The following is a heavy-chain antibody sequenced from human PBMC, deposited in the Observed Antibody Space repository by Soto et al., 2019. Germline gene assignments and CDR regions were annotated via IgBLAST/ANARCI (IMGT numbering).Heavy chain of an antibody. V-gene: IGHV3-30*19. CDR2: TSYDGSDK. D-gene: IGHD3-16*01. J-gene: IGHJ1*01. CDR3: ARWGTTGGLDV. CDR1: GFTFRSYV. Sequence: QVQLVESGGGVVQPGTSLRVSCVGSGFTFRSYVIHWVRQAPGKGLEWVALTSYDGSDKYYGDSVRGRFTISRDNSRKKVDMKMDSLRLEDTAVYYCARWGTTGGLDVWGQGTLVSVSS.